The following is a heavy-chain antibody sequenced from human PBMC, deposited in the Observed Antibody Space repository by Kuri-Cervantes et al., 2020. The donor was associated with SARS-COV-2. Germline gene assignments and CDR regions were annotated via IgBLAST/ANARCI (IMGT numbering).Heavy chain of an antibody. D-gene: IGHD3-3*01. CDR3: ARLLFWSGFVDS. V-gene: IGHV5-51*01. Sequence: GESLKISCQGSGCSFSSYWIGWVRQMPGKGLEWMGIIYPADSETRYSPSFQGQVTISADKSTTTAYLQWSSLKASDTAMYYCARLLFWSGFVDSWGQGTLVTVSS. CDR1: GCSFSSYW. CDR2: IYPADSET. J-gene: IGHJ4*02.